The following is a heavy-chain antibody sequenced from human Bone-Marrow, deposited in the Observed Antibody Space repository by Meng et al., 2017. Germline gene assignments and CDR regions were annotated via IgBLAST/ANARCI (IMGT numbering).Heavy chain of an antibody. CDR1: GGSISSYY. Sequence: GSLRLSCTVSGGSISSYYWSWIRQPPGKGLEWIGYIYYRGSTNYNPSLRSRVTMSVDTSKNQFSLKLNSVTAADTAVYYCARELEYCGGDCYWGAFDIWGQGTMVTVSS. J-gene: IGHJ3*02. D-gene: IGHD2-21*02. CDR2: IYYRGST. V-gene: IGHV4-59*01. CDR3: ARELEYCGGDCYWGAFDI.